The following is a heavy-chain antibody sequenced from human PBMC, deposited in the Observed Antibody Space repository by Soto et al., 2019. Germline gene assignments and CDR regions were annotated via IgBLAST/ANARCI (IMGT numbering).Heavy chain of an antibody. CDR3: ARAAPRYCSGGSCYSGMDV. CDR2: IYYSGST. J-gene: IGHJ6*02. Sequence: SETLSLTCTVAGGSISSYYWSWIRQPPGKGLEWIGYIYYSGSTNYNPSLKSRVTISVDTSKNQFSLKLSSVTAADTAVYYCARAAPRYCSGGSCYSGMDVWGQGTTVTVSS. V-gene: IGHV4-59*12. CDR1: GGSISSYY. D-gene: IGHD2-15*01.